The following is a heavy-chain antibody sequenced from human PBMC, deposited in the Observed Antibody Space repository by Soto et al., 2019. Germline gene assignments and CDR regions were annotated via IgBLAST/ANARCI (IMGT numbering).Heavy chain of an antibody. CDR1: GFTFSSYS. D-gene: IGHD2-8*01. Sequence: EVQLVESGGGLVKPGGSLRLSCAASGFTFSSYSMNWVRQAPGKGLEWVSSISSSSSYIYYADSVKGPFTISRDNTKNSLNLQMNSLKAEDTAVYYCARGPPISYCTNGVCYNPYYFDYGGQGTLVAVSS. CDR2: ISSSSSYI. V-gene: IGHV3-21*01. J-gene: IGHJ4*02. CDR3: ARGPPISYCTNGVCYNPYYFDY.